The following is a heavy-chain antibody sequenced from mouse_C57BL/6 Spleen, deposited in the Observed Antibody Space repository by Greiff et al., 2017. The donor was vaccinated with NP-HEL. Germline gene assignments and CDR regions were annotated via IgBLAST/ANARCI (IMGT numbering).Heavy chain of an antibody. CDR3: ASGEFYWYFDV. V-gene: IGHV1-82*01. Sequence: VQLQQSGPELVKPGASVKISCKASGYTFSSSWMNWVKQRPGKGLEWIGRIYPGDGDTNYNGKFKGKATLTADKSSSTAYMQLSSLTSEDSAVYVCASGEFYWYFDVWGIGTTVTVSS. CDR1: GYTFSSSW. J-gene: IGHJ1*03. CDR2: IYPGDGDT.